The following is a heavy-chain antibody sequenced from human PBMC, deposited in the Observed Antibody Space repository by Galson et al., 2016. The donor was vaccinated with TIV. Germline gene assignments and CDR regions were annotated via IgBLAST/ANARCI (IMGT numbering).Heavy chain of an antibody. Sequence: SLRLSCAASGFTFGTYTMNWVRLTPGKGLEWVASISGNSRYIYYTDSLMGRFTISRDNSKNLLSLHMSSLGVEDTAIYYCAKEPTGFGVLSGLDSWGPGTLVTVSS. CDR2: ISGNSRYI. CDR1: GFTFGTYT. V-gene: IGHV3-21*06. J-gene: IGHJ4*02. D-gene: IGHD3-3*01. CDR3: AKEPTGFGVLSGLDS.